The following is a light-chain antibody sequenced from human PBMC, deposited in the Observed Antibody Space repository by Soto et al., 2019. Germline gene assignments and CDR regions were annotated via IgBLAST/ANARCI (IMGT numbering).Light chain of an antibody. CDR3: SSYAGSSNV. J-gene: IGLJ1*01. Sequence: QSALPQPPSASGSPGQSVAISCTGTSSDVGGYNYVSWYQQHPGKAPKLMIYVVNKRPSGVPDLFSGSKSGNTASLTVSGLQAEDEADYYCSSYAGSSNVFGTGTKLTLL. CDR2: VVN. CDR1: SSDVGGYNY. V-gene: IGLV2-8*01.